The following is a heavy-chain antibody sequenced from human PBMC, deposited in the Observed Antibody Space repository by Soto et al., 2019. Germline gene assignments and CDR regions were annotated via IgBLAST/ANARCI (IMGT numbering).Heavy chain of an antibody. V-gene: IGHV4-34*01. CDR1: GGSFSGYY. CDR2: INHSGST. J-gene: IGHJ5*02. CDR3: ARGPLIASAGTRGWFDP. Sequence: QVQLQQWGAGLLKPSETLSLTCAVYGGSFSGYYWSWIRQPPGTGLELIGEINHSGSTNYNPSLKSRVTISVDTSKNQFSLKLSSVTAADTAVYYCARGPLIASAGTRGWFDPWCQGTLVTVSS. D-gene: IGHD6-13*01.